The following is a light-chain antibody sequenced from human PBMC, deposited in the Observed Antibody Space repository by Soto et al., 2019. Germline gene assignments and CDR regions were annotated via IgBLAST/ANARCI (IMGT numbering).Light chain of an antibody. Sequence: QSALTQPPSMSGSPGQSVTISRTGTSSDVGGYNRVSWYQQPPGTAPKLMIYDVSNRPSGVPDRFSGSKSGNTASLTISGLQAEDEADYYCSSYTSSSTYVFGTGTKVTVL. V-gene: IGLV2-18*02. CDR2: DVS. CDR1: SSDVGGYNR. J-gene: IGLJ1*01. CDR3: SSYTSSSTYV.